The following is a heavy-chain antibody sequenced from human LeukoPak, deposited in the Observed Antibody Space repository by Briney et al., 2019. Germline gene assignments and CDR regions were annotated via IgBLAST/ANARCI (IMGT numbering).Heavy chain of an antibody. D-gene: IGHD3-22*01. CDR3: ARGARLIAPSDG. Sequence: ASVKVSCKASGGTFSSYAISWVRQAPGQGLEWMGWISAYNGNTNYAQKLQGRVTMITDTSTSTAYMELRSPRSDDTAVYYCARGARLIAPSDGWGQGTLVTVSS. CDR2: ISAYNGNT. CDR1: GGTFSSYA. J-gene: IGHJ4*02. V-gene: IGHV1-18*01.